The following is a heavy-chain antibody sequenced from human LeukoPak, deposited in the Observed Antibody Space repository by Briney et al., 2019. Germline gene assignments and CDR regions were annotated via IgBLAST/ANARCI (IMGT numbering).Heavy chain of an antibody. D-gene: IGHD6-19*01. CDR2: IRYDGSNK. V-gene: IGHV3-30*02. CDR3: AKMARIAVAVGWFDP. J-gene: IGHJ5*02. Sequence: GGSLRLSCAASGFTFSSYGMHWVRQAPGKGLEWVAFIRYDGSNKYYADSVKGRFTISRDNSKDTVYLQMNSLRAEDTAVYYCAKMARIAVAVGWFDPWGQGTLVTVSS. CDR1: GFTFSSYG.